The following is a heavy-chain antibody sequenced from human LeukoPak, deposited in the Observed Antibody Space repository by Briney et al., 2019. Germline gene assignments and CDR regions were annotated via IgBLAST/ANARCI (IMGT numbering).Heavy chain of an antibody. CDR2: ISGSGGST. Sequence: GGSLRLSCEASGFPFSSYPMNWVRQAPGKGLEWVSTISGSGGSTYYADSVKGRFTISRDKSKNTVYLQMNSLRAEDTAVYYCAKERGYGYNHIDYWGQGTLVTVSS. V-gene: IGHV3-23*01. J-gene: IGHJ4*02. D-gene: IGHD5-24*01. CDR3: AKERGYGYNHIDY. CDR1: GFPFSSYP.